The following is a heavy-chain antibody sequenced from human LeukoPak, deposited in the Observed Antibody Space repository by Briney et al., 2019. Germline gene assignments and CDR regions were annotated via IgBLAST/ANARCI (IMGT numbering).Heavy chain of an antibody. Sequence: SETLSLTCTVSGGSISSYYWSWIRQPPGKGLEWIGYIYCSGSTNYNPSLKSRVTISVDTSKNQFSLKLSSVTAADTAVYYCARYAVVTAYFDYWGQGTLVTVSS. CDR1: GGSISSYY. CDR3: ARYAVVTAYFDY. CDR2: IYCSGST. J-gene: IGHJ4*02. V-gene: IGHV4-59*08. D-gene: IGHD2-21*02.